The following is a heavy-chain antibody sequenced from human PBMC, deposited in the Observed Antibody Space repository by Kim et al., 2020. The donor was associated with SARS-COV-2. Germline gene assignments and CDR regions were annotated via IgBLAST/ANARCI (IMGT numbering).Heavy chain of an antibody. CDR1: GDSVSSNSAA. Sequence: SQTLSLTCAISGDSVSSNSAAWNWIRQSPSRGLEWLGRTYYRSKWYNDYAVSVKSRITINPDTSKNQFSLQLNSVTPEDTAVYYCARWYGSGSYSLGRGMDGWGQGTTVTVSS. CDR3: ARWYGSGSYSLGRGMDG. J-gene: IGHJ6*02. CDR2: TYYRSKWYN. V-gene: IGHV6-1*01. D-gene: IGHD3-10*01.